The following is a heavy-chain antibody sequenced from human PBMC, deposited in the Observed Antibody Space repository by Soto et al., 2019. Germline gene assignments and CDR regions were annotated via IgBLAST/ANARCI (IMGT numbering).Heavy chain of an antibody. D-gene: IGHD6-25*01. CDR3: TRDQRAYYYGMDV. Sequence: EVQLVESGGGLVQPGRSLRLSCTASGFTFGDYAMSWVRQAPGKGLEWVGFIRSKAYGGTTEYAASVKGRFTISRDDSKSNAYLQMNSLQTEVTAVYYCTRDQRAYYYGMDVWGQGTKVTVSS. V-gene: IGHV3-49*04. J-gene: IGHJ6*02. CDR1: GFTFGDYA. CDR2: IRSKAYGGTT.